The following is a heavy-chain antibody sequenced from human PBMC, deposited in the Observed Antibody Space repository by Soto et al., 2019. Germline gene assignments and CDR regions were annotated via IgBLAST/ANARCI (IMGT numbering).Heavy chain of an antibody. CDR1: GFTFTRYS. V-gene: IGHV3-21*06. CDR3: ERKQEALTSKFDY. Sequence: GGSLRLSCAASGFTFTRYSMNWVRQAPGKGLEWVSSISSTTNYIYYGDSMKGRFTISRDNAKNTLYLEMNSLRAEDNAVYYCERKQEALTSKFDYWGQGTLVTVSS. J-gene: IGHJ4*02. CDR2: ISSTTNYI.